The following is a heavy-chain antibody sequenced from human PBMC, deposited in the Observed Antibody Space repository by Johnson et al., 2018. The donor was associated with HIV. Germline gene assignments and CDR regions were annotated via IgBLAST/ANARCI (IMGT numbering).Heavy chain of an antibody. D-gene: IGHD6-6*01. V-gene: IGHV3-15*01. CDR1: GFTFSNAW. Sequence: VQLVESGGGLVKPGGSLRLSCAASGFTFSNAWMSWVRQAPGKGLEWVGRIKSKTDGGTTDYAAPVKGRFTISRDDSKNTPYMQMNSLKTKETCVYYCARDRKWVAARSGDAFDIWGQGTMVTVSS. J-gene: IGHJ3*02. CDR3: ARDRKWVAARSGDAFDI. CDR2: IKSKTDGGTT.